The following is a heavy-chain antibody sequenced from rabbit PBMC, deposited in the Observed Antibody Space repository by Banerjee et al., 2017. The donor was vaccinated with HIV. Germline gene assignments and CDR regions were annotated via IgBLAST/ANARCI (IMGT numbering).Heavy chain of an antibody. CDR3: ARVNAGSSGYPYYFNL. Sequence: QSLEESGGDLVTPGASLTLTCKASGIDFSSYYYMCWVRQAPGKGLEWIACIYADGSGYTYYASWAKGRFTISKTSSTTVTLQMTSLTAADTATYFCARVNAGSSGYPYYFNLWGPGTLVTVS. D-gene: IGHD1-1*01. V-gene: IGHV1S40*01. J-gene: IGHJ4*01. CDR2: IYADGSGYT. CDR1: GIDFSSYYY.